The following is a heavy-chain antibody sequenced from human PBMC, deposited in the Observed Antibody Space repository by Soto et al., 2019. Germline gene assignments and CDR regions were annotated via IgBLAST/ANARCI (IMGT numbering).Heavy chain of an antibody. D-gene: IGHD5-18*01. J-gene: IGHJ5*02. CDR2: IYYSGST. CDR3: ARDCGYSLGRFDP. CDR1: GGSVSSGSYY. V-gene: IGHV4-61*01. Sequence: PSETLSLTCTVSGGSVSSGSYYWSWIRQPPGKGLEWIGYIYYSGSTNYNPSLKSRVTISVDTSKNQFSLKLSSVTAADTAVYYCARDCGYSLGRFDPWGQGTLVTVS.